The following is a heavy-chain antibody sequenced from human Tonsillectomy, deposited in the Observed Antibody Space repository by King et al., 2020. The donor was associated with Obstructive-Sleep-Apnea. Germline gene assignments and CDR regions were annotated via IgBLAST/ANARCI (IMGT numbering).Heavy chain of an antibody. CDR1: GFTFSSYS. V-gene: IGHV3-48*04. CDR2: ISSSGSTV. J-gene: IGHJ4*02. D-gene: IGHD3-10*01. Sequence: VQLVESGGGLVQPGGSLRLSCVASGFTFSSYSMNWVRQAPGKGLEWVSYISSSGSTVYYADSVKGRFTISRDNARNSLYLQRNSLRAEDAAVYYCAGEIELWFGDYWGQGTLVTVSS. CDR3: AGEIELWFGDY.